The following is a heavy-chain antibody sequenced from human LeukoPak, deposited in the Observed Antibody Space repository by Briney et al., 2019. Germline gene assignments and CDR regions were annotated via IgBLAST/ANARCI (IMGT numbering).Heavy chain of an antibody. CDR2: ISYDGSNK. J-gene: IGHJ6*03. CDR3: AKDGIAVADEYYYYYMDV. V-gene: IGHV3-30*18. Sequence: GGSLRLSCAASGFTFSSYGMHWVRQAPGKGLEWVAVISYDGSNKYYADSVKGRFTISRGNSKNTLYLQMNSLRAEDTAVYYCAKDGIAVADEYYYYYMDVWGKGTTVTVSS. D-gene: IGHD6-19*01. CDR1: GFTFSSYG.